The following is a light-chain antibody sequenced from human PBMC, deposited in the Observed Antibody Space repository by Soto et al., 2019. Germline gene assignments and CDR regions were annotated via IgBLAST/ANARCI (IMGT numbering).Light chain of an antibody. V-gene: IGKV3-15*01. CDR3: QQYNNGPLYT. Sequence: EIVMTQSPATLSVSPGERATLSCRASQSVSSNLAWYQQKPGQAPRLLIYGASTTATGIPARFSGSGSGTEFTLTISSLQSEDFAVYYCQQYNNGPLYTFGQGTKLEIK. CDR1: QSVSSN. J-gene: IGKJ2*01. CDR2: GAS.